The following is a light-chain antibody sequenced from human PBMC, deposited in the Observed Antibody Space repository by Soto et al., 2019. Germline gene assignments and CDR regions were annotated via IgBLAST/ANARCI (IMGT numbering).Light chain of an antibody. CDR3: QQRYSWPPIT. CDR1: QSIDRY. Sequence: EIVLTQSPATLSLSPGERATLSCRASQSIDRYLAWYQQKPGQAPRLLIYDASTRATGIPARFSGSGSGTDFTLTISSREPEDFAVYYCQQRYSWPPITFGQGTRLEIK. CDR2: DAS. J-gene: IGKJ5*01. V-gene: IGKV3-11*01.